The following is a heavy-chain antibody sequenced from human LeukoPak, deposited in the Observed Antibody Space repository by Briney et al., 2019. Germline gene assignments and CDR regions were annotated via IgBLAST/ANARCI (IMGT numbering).Heavy chain of an antibody. CDR1: GGTFSSYA. CDR3: ARDPGYCSSTGCPGTVDY. Sequence: SVKVSCKASGGTFSSYAISWVRQAPGQGLEWMGGIIPIFGTANYAQKFQGRVTITADESTSTAYMELSSLRSEDTAVYYCARDPGYCSSTGCPGTVDYWGQGTLVTVSS. CDR2: IIPIFGTA. J-gene: IGHJ4*02. D-gene: IGHD2-2*01. V-gene: IGHV1-69*13.